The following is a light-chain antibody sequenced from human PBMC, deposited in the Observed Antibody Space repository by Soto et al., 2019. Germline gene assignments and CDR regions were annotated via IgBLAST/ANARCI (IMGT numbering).Light chain of an antibody. V-gene: IGLV4-69*01. Sequence: QAVVTQSPSASASLGASVKLTCTLSSGHSSHAISWHQQQPEKGPRYLMKLSSDGSHSKGDGIPDRFSGSSSGAERYLTIASLQSEDEADYYCQTWDTGARVVFGGGTKVTVL. CDR1: SGHSSHA. CDR3: QTWDTGARVV. CDR2: LSSDGSH. J-gene: IGLJ2*01.